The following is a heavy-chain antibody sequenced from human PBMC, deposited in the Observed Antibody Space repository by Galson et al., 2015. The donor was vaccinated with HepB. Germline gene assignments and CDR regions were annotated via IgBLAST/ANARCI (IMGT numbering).Heavy chain of an antibody. D-gene: IGHD3-9*01. V-gene: IGHV1-18*04. J-gene: IGHJ3*02. CDR2: ISAYNGNT. Sequence: SVKVSCKASGYTFTSYGISWVRQAPGQGLEWMGWISAYNGNTNYAQKLQGRVTMTTDTSTSTAYMELRSLRSDDTAVYYCARGGDYDILTGHDAFDIWGQGTMVTVSS. CDR3: ARGGDYDILTGHDAFDI. CDR1: GYTFTSYG.